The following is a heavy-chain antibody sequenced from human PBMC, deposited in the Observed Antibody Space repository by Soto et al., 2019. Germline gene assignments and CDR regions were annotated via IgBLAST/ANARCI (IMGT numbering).Heavy chain of an antibody. D-gene: IGHD6-19*01. CDR3: AGGVGGSPYFDC. J-gene: IGHJ4*02. CDR1: GGSISSSYW. V-gene: IGHV4-4*02. CDR2: IFKSRAT. Sequence: QVQLQESGPGLVKPSGTLSLTCAVSGGSISSSYWWCWVRQPPGKGLEWIGEIFKSRATNYNPSLKSSVTLSEDKSKKQFSLMVNFVTGAETAMYYCAGGVGGSPYFDCWGQGTLVTVSS.